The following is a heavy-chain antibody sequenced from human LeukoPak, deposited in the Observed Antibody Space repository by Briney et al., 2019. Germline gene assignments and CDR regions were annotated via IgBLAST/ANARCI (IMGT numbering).Heavy chain of an antibody. CDR2: INHSGST. J-gene: IGHJ4*02. CDR3: ARVDILTGSSCVFDY. Sequence: SETLSLTCAVYGGSFSGYYWSWIRQPPGKGLEWIGEINHSGSTNYNPSLKSRVTISVDTSKNQFSLKLSSVTAADTAVYYCARVDILTGSSCVFDYWGQGTLVTVSS. D-gene: IGHD3-9*01. V-gene: IGHV4-34*01. CDR1: GGSFSGYY.